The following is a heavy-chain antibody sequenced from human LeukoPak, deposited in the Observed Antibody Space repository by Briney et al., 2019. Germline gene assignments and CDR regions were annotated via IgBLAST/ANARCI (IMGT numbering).Heavy chain of an antibody. CDR3: ARNQLLSLDAFDI. CDR1: GGSMRSYY. V-gene: IGHV4-59*08. D-gene: IGHD2-2*01. CDR2: IYYSGST. Sequence: SETLSLTCTVSGGSMRSYYWSWIRQPPGKGPEWIGYIYYSGSTNYNPSLKSRVTISVDTSKNHFSLKLSSVTAADTAVYYCARNQLLSLDAFDIWGQGTMVTVSS. J-gene: IGHJ3*02.